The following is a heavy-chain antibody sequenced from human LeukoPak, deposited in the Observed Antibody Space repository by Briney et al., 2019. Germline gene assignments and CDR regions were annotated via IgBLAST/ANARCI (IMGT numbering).Heavy chain of an antibody. CDR1: GYTFTSYG. Sequence: SVKVSCKASGYTFTSYGISWVRQAPGQGLEWMGWINPNSGGTNYAQKFQGRVTMTRDTSISTAYMELSRLRSDDTAVYYCATRPYSGTSFDYWGQGTLVTVSS. D-gene: IGHD1-26*01. J-gene: IGHJ4*02. V-gene: IGHV1-2*02. CDR2: INPNSGGT. CDR3: ATRPYSGTSFDY.